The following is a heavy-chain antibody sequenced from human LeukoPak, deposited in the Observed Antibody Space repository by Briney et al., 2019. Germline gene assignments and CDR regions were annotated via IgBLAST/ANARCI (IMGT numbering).Heavy chain of an antibody. D-gene: IGHD6-6*01. J-gene: IGHJ6*02. Sequence: SVKVSCKASGGTFSSYAISWVRQAPGQGLEWMGRIIPIFGIANYAQKFQGRVTITADKSTSTAYMELSSLRSEDTAVYYCARDRRVAARPGTYYYCYYGMDVWGQGTTVTVSS. V-gene: IGHV1-69*04. CDR1: GGTFSSYA. CDR3: ARDRRVAARPGTYYYCYYGMDV. CDR2: IIPIFGIA.